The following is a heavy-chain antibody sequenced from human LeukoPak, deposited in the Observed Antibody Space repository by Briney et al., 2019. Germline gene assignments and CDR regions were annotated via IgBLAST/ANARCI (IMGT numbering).Heavy chain of an antibody. Sequence: SETLSLTCAVYGGSFSSYYWSWIRQPPGKGLEWIGYIYYSGSTNYNPSLKSRVTISVDTSKNQFSLKLSSVTAADTAVYYCARHASGPLGYYYGMDVWGQGTTVTASS. J-gene: IGHJ6*02. CDR3: ARHASGPLGYYYGMDV. V-gene: IGHV4-59*08. CDR1: GGSFSSYY. CDR2: IYYSGST. D-gene: IGHD1-26*01.